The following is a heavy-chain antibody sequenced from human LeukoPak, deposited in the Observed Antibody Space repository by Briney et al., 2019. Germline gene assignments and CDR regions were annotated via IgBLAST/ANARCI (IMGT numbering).Heavy chain of an antibody. V-gene: IGHV1-2*02. Sequence: ASVKVSCKASGYTFTGYYMHWVRQAPGQGLEWMGWINPNSGGTNYAQKLQGRVTMTTDTSTSTAYMELRSLRSDDTAVYYCARWSTVTTKAFDIWGQGTMVTVSS. CDR2: INPNSGGT. D-gene: IGHD4-17*01. CDR3: ARWSTVTTKAFDI. J-gene: IGHJ3*02. CDR1: GYTFTGYY.